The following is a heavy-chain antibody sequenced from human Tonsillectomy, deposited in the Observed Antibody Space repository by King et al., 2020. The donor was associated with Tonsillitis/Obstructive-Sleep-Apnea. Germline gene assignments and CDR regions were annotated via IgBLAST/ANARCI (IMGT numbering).Heavy chain of an antibody. CDR2: INTNTGNP. J-gene: IGHJ4*02. CDR1: GYTFTTYG. CDR3: ARDLRGVGRSLDY. V-gene: IGHV7-4-1*01. Sequence: QLVQSGSELKKPGASVKVSCKASGYTFTTYGVNWMRQAPGQGLEWMGWINTNTGNPTYGQGFTGRFVFSLDTSVSTVYLQIGSLKAEDTAMYYCARDLRGVGRSLDYWGQGTLVTVSS. D-gene: IGHD1-26*01.